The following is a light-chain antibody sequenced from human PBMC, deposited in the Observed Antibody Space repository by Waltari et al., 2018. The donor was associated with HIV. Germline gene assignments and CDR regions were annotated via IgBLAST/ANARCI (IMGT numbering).Light chain of an antibody. J-gene: IGKJ1*01. V-gene: IGKV1-5*03. CDR1: QNSKDY. CDR3: QHNDGWPWT. CDR2: KAS. Sequence: QMTQSPSTLSAFVGDRVTITCRASQNSKDYLAWYQQKPGKAPKLLIYKASTLQSGVPSRFSGSGSGTDFTLTISSLQPDDFATYYCQHNDGWPWTFGQGTKAE.